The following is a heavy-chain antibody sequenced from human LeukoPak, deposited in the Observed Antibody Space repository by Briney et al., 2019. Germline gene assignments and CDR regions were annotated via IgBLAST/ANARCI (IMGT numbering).Heavy chain of an antibody. CDR3: AKGRTGYIPDF. J-gene: IGHJ4*02. CDR1: GFTFSSYT. V-gene: IGHV3-23*01. CDR2: ISGSGGTT. D-gene: IGHD6-13*01. Sequence: PGGSLRLSCAASGFTFSSYTMTWVRQAPGKGLEWVSVISGSGGTTYYADSVKGRFTISRDNSKNTLYLQMNSLRAEGTALYYCAKGRTGYIPDFWGQGTLVTVAS.